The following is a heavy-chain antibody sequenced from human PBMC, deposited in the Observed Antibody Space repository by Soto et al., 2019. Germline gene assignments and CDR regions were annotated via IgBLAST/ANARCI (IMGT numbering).Heavy chain of an antibody. Sequence: QVQLVQSGSEVTKPGASVKVSCKTSGYTLTTNGLNWVRQAPGQGLEWMGWMRGDNVTTNYGQKFQGRVTMTTDTSASTAYMELRSLRSDDTAVYYCGRPPCRGGCMDVWGQGTTVIVSS. CDR1: GYTLTTNG. CDR3: GRPPCRGGCMDV. J-gene: IGHJ6*02. D-gene: IGHD3-16*01. V-gene: IGHV1-18*01. CDR2: MRGDNVTT.